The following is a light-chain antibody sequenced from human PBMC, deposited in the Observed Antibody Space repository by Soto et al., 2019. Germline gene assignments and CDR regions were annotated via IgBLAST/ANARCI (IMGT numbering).Light chain of an antibody. CDR1: QSFSSNY. J-gene: IGKJ1*01. V-gene: IGKV3-20*01. Sequence: EIVLTQSPGTLSLSPGARATLSCRASQSFSSNYLAWYQQKPGKAPRLLIYVASSRATGIPDRFSGSGSGTYFTLTSSRLEPEDFAVYYWHQDASSSSNFGQGTKVEIK. CDR3: HQDASSSSN. CDR2: VAS.